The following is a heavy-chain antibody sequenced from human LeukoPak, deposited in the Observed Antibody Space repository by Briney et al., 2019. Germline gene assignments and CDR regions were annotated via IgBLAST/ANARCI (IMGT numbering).Heavy chain of an antibody. CDR2: FYARGNI. V-gene: IGHV4-4*07. CDR1: GGSISSYY. D-gene: IGHD1-20*01. J-gene: IGHJ3*02. CDR3: ARELITKADAFDI. Sequence: SETLSLTCTVSGGSISSYYWNWIRQPAGKGLEWIGRFYARGNINYNPSLKSRVTMSVDTSKNQLSLKLTSVTAADTAVYYCARELITKADAFDIWGQGTMVTVSS.